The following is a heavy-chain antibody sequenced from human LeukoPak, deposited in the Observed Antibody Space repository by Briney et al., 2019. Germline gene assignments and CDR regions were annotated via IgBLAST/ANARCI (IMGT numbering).Heavy chain of an antibody. J-gene: IGHJ5*02. CDR3: ARGVGTMVRGVIKRNWFDP. V-gene: IGHV1-8*03. Sequence: ASVKVSCKASGYTFTSYDINWVRQATGQGLEWMGWMNPNSGNTGYAQKFQGRVTTTRNTSISTAYMELSSLRSEDTAVYYCARGVGTMVRGVIKRNWFDPWGQGTLVTVSS. CDR1: GYTFTSYD. CDR2: MNPNSGNT. D-gene: IGHD3-10*01.